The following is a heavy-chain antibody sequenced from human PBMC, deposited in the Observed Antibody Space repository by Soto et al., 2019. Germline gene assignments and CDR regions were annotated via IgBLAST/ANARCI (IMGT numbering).Heavy chain of an antibody. Sequence: QVQLVQSGAEVKKPGASVKVSCKASGYTFTGYYMHWVRQAPGQGLEWMGWINPNRGGTNYAQKFQGWVTMTRDTSISTDYMELSRLRSDDTAVYYCARGGDNWNYALYYCYGMDVWGQGTTVTVSS. CDR2: INPNRGGT. CDR1: GYTFTGYY. CDR3: ARGGDNWNYALYYCYGMDV. J-gene: IGHJ6*02. V-gene: IGHV1-2*04. D-gene: IGHD1-7*01.